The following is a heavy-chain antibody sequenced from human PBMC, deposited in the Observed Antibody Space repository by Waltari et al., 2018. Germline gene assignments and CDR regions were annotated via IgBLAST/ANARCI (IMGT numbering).Heavy chain of an antibody. J-gene: IGHJ4*02. CDR3: ARQDGAVAG. CDR2: INHSGST. V-gene: IGHV4-34*01. CDR1: GGSLTDYY. D-gene: IGHD6-19*01. Sequence: QVQLHQWGAGLLKPSETLSLTCAVSGGSLTDYYWTWIRQPPGKGLEWIGEINHSGSTNDNPSLKSRVAISVDTSKNQFSLKLSSVTAADTAVYYCARQDGAVAGWGQGTLVTVSS.